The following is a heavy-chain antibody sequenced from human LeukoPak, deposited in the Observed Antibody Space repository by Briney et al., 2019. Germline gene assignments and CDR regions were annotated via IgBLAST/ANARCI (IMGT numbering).Heavy chain of an antibody. V-gene: IGHV4-31*03. J-gene: IGHJ4*02. D-gene: IGHD4-23*01. CDR1: GGSISSGGYY. CDR3: ARGDGGNSHYFDY. Sequence: SQTLSLTCTVSGGSISSGGYYWSWIRQHPGKGLEWIGYIYYSGSTYYNPPLKSRVTISVDRSKNQFSLKLSSVTAADTAVYYCARGDGGNSHYFDYWGQGTLVTVSS. CDR2: IYYSGST.